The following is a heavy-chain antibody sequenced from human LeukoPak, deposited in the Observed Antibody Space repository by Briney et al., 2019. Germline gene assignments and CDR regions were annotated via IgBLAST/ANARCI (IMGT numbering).Heavy chain of an antibody. Sequence: PGGSLRLSCAASGFTFNNYAMNWVRQAPGKGLEWVSSLSGSGDDTSYADSVKGRFTISRDNSRNTLYLQMNSLRAEDTAVYYCAKAAVGATTRDWGQGTLVTVSS. CDR1: GFTFNNYA. D-gene: IGHD1-26*01. V-gene: IGHV3-23*01. J-gene: IGHJ4*02. CDR2: LSGSGDDT. CDR3: AKAAVGATTRD.